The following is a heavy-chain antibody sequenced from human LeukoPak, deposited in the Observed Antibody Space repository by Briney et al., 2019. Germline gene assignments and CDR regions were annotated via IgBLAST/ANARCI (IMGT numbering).Heavy chain of an antibody. V-gene: IGHV1-46*01. CDR2: INPSGGST. J-gene: IGHJ4*02. Sequence: ASVKVSCKASGYTFTSYYMHWVRQAPGQGLEWMGIINPSGGSTSYAQKFQGRVTMTRDTSTSTVYMELSSLRSEDTAVYYCARDRASLRGSYHPGTYYFDYWGLGTLVTVSS. CDR1: GYTFTSYY. D-gene: IGHD1-26*01. CDR3: ARDRASLRGSYHPGTYYFDY.